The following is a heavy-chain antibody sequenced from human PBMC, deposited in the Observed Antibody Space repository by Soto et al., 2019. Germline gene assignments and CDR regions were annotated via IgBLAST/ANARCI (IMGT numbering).Heavy chain of an antibody. J-gene: IGHJ3*02. Sequence: QVQLVQSGAEVKKPGSSVKVSCKASGGTFSTYTIIWVRQAPGQGLEWMGRILPMLDITNSAQRFQGRLPITQDKSTSTDFLEMSSLRSENTAVYYCTLGSWSAETFDIWGRGTMVTVSS. CDR1: GGTFSTYT. V-gene: IGHV1-69*02. D-gene: IGHD6-13*01. CDR2: ILPMLDIT. CDR3: TLGSWSAETFDI.